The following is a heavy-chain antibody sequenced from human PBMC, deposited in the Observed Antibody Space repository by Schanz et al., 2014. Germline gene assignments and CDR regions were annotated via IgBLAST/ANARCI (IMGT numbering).Heavy chain of an antibody. CDR3: ARDFLLEQLDYSDYYYAMDV. CDR1: GFTFSSYS. J-gene: IGHJ6*02. CDR2: ISSSSSTR. D-gene: IGHD1-1*01. V-gene: IGHV3-48*01. Sequence: EVQLVESGGGLIQPGGSLRLSCAASGFTFSSYSMNWVRQAPGKGLEWVSYISSSSSTRYYADSVKGRFTISRDNAKNSLFLQMNSLRAEDTAVYYCARDFLLEQLDYSDYYYAMDVWGQGTTVTVSS.